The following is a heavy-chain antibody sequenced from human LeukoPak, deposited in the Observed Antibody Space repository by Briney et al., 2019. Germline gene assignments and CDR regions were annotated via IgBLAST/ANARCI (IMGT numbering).Heavy chain of an antibody. CDR2: IIPIFGTA. D-gene: IGHD2-21*01. CDR1: GGIFSNYA. Sequence: ASVKVSCKASGGIFSNYAISWVRQAPGQGLEWMGGIIPIFGTANYAEKFRGRVTITADETTSTAYMELSRLKSEVTAVYYCARDSSEFRSLIPHWGQGTLVTVSS. CDR3: ARDSSEFRSLIPH. V-gene: IGHV1-69*01. J-gene: IGHJ1*01.